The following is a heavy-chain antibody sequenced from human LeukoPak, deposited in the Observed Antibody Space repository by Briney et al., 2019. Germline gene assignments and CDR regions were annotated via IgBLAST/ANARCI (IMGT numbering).Heavy chain of an antibody. Sequence: SETLSLTCAVYGGSFSAYYWSWIRQPPGKGLEWIGEINHSGSTNYNPSLKSRVTISVDTSKNQFSLKLSSVTAADTAVYYCARSMHYYGSGSYAWFDPWGQGTLVTVSS. CDR1: GGSFSAYY. CDR3: ARSMHYYGSGSYAWFDP. J-gene: IGHJ5*02. D-gene: IGHD3-10*01. V-gene: IGHV4-34*01. CDR2: INHSGST.